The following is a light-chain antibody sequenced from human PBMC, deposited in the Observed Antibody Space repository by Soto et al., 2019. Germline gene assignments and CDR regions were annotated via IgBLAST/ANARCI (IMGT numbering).Light chain of an antibody. J-gene: IGKJ1*01. Sequence: EIVMTQSQATLSVSPGERATLSCRASQSVSSNLAWYQQKPGQAPRLLIYGASTRATGIPARFSGSGSGTEFTLTISSLQSEDFAVYYCQQYYSSPPTFGQGTKVEIK. CDR2: GAS. CDR1: QSVSSN. CDR3: QQYYSSPPT. V-gene: IGKV3D-15*01.